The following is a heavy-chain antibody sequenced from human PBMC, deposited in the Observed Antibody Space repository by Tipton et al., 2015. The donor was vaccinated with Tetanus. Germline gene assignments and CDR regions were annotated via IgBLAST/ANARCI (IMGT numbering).Heavy chain of an antibody. D-gene: IGHD6-6*01. CDR2: IYYSGDT. V-gene: IGHV4-31*03. CDR3: ARDQGGGRVVRLNWFDP. CDR1: GASVSNSTLY. J-gene: IGHJ5*02. Sequence: TLSLTCSVSGASVSNSTLYWGWIRQPPGKGLEWIGYIYYSGDTFYNPSLKSRVTISVDTSKNQFSLNLRSVTAADTAVYYCARDQGGGRVVRLNWFDPWGQGTLVTVSS.